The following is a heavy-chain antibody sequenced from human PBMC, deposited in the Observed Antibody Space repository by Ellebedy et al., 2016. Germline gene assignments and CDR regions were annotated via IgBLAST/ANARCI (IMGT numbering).Heavy chain of an antibody. D-gene: IGHD5-12*01. Sequence: GGSLRLXCAASGFTFDDYAMHWVRQAPGKGLEWVSGISWNSGSIGYADSVKGRFTISRDNAKNSLYLQMNSLRAEDTALYYCAKGGEGGVYSPHSGYDYWGQGTLVTVSS. CDR1: GFTFDDYA. CDR2: ISWNSGSI. J-gene: IGHJ4*02. V-gene: IGHV3-9*01. CDR3: AKGGEGGVYSPHSGYDY.